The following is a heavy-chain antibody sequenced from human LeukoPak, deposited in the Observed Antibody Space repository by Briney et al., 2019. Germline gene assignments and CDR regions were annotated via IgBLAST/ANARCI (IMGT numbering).Heavy chain of an antibody. V-gene: IGHV4-59*01. CDR3: ARDRLLAGYTGNFDY. CDR2: IYYTGST. D-gene: IGHD5-24*01. CDR1: GGSIRGNY. Sequence: SETLSLTCTVSGGSIRGNYWSWIRQSPGKGLEWIGYIYYTGSTNYNPSLKSRVTISVDTSKNQFSLKLSSVTAADTAVYYCARDRLLAGYTGNFDYWGQGTLVTVSS. J-gene: IGHJ4*02.